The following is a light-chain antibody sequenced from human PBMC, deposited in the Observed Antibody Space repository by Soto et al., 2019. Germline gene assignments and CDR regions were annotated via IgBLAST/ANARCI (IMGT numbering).Light chain of an antibody. CDR2: EVN. Sequence: QSALTQPPSASGYTGQSVAISCTGTSSDVGGYNYVSWYQQHPGKAPKLMIYEVNKRPSGVPDRFSGSKSGNTASLTVSGLHAEHEADYYCSSYAGSSNVFGTGTKLTVL. CDR1: SSDVGGYNY. J-gene: IGLJ1*01. CDR3: SSYAGSSNV. V-gene: IGLV2-8*01.